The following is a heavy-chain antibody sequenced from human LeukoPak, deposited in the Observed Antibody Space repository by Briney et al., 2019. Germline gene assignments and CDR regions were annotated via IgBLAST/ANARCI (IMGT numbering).Heavy chain of an antibody. Sequence: GGSLRLSCAASGFTFSSYSMNWVRQAPGKGLEWVSAVNGGGGGTFYADSVKGRFTISRDNAKNTLYLQMNSLRAEDTAVYYCAKSPGHYYDTSGHYDYWGQGTLVTVSS. V-gene: IGHV3-23*01. CDR2: VNGGGGGT. CDR3: AKSPGHYYDTSGHYDY. J-gene: IGHJ4*02. D-gene: IGHD3-22*01. CDR1: GFTFSSYS.